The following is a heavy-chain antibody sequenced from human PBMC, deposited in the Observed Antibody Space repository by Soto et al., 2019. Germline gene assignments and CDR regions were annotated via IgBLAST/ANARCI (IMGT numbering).Heavy chain of an antibody. CDR2: ISSSSSYI. J-gene: IGHJ6*03. V-gene: IGHV3-21*01. CDR3: AREKGGYCSSTSCYGGYYMDV. D-gene: IGHD2-2*01. CDR1: GFTFSSYR. Sequence: EVQLVESGGGLVKPGGSLRLSCAASGFTFSSYRMNWVRQAPGKGLEWVSSISSSSSYIYYADSVKGRFTISRDNAKNSLYLQMNSLRAEDTAVYYCAREKGGYCSSTSCYGGYYMDVWGKGTTVTVSS.